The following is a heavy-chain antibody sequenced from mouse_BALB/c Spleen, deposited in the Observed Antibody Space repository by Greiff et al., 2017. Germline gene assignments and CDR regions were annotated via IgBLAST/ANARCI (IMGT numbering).Heavy chain of an antibody. D-gene: IGHD2-4*01. CDR2: INSNGGST. CDR1: GFTFSSYY. V-gene: IGHV5-6-2*01. Sequence: EVTLVESGGGLVKLGGSLKLSCAASGFTFSSYYMSWVRQTPEKRLELVAAINSNGGSTYYPDTVKGRFTISRDNAKNTLYLQMSSLKSEDTALYYCARRSTMITCDYWGQGTTLTVSS. J-gene: IGHJ2*01. CDR3: ARRSTMITCDY.